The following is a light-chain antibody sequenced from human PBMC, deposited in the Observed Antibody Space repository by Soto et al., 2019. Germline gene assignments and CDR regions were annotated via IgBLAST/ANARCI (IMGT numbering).Light chain of an antibody. Sequence: DIVMTQSPLSLPVTPGEPASISCRSSQSLLHSNGYNYLDWYLQKPGQSPQLPIYLGSNRASGVPDRFSGSGSGTDFTLKISRVEAEDVGGDYCMQPLQSWTFGQGTKVEIK. V-gene: IGKV2-28*01. CDR1: QSLLHSNGYNY. CDR3: MQPLQSWT. J-gene: IGKJ1*01. CDR2: LGS.